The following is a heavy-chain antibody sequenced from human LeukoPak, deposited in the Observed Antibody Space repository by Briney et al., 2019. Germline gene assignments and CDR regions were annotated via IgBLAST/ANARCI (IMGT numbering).Heavy chain of an antibody. V-gene: IGHV4-39*07. D-gene: IGHD5/OR15-5a*01. CDR1: GGSISSNSYY. Sequence: SETLSLTCAVSGGSISSNSYYWGWIRQPPGKGLEWIGSIYYSGSTYYNPSLKSRVTISVDTSKNQFSLKLSSVTAADTAVYYCARGLGYFDYWGQGTLVTVSS. CDR3: ARGLGYFDY. J-gene: IGHJ4*02. CDR2: IYYSGST.